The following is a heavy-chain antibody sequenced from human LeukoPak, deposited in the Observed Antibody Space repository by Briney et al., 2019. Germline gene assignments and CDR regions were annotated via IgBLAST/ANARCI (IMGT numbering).Heavy chain of an antibody. CDR2: IYTSGST. D-gene: IGHD6-13*01. CDR3: ARDSWSYSSSWYGRLDYFDY. V-gene: IGHV4-4*07. Sequence: PSETLSLTCTVSAGSTSSSYWSWIRQPARKEREWIGRIYTSGSTNYNASLKSRVTISVDTSKNQFSLQLSSVTAADTAVYYCARDSWSYSSSWYGRLDYFDYWGQGTLVTVSS. CDR1: AGSTSSSY. J-gene: IGHJ4*02.